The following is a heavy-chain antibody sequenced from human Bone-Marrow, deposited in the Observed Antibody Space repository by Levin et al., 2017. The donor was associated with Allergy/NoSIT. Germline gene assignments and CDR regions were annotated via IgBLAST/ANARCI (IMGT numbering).Heavy chain of an antibody. Sequence: GGSLRLSCAASGFSVSSDYMSWVRQAPGKGLEWVSIIYTGDKTDYADSVKGRFTISRDHSKNTLNLHMNSLRAEDTAVYYCARVEMATINLDYWGQGTLVTVSS. V-gene: IGHV3-53*01. J-gene: IGHJ4*02. CDR2: IYTGDKT. D-gene: IGHD5-24*01. CDR3: ARVEMATINLDY. CDR1: GFSVSSDY.